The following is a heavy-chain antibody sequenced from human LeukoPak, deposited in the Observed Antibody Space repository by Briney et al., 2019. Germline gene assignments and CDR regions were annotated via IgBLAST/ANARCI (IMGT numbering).Heavy chain of an antibody. CDR2: MNPNSGNT. Sequence: GASVTVSCKASGYTFTSYDINWVRQATGQGGEWMGWMNPNSGNTGYAQKFQGRVTMTRNTSISTAYMELSSLRSEDTAVYYCARGKPIAVAGTRWFDPWGQGTLVTVSS. CDR3: ARGKPIAVAGTRWFDP. V-gene: IGHV1-8*01. D-gene: IGHD6-19*01. CDR1: GYTFTSYD. J-gene: IGHJ5*02.